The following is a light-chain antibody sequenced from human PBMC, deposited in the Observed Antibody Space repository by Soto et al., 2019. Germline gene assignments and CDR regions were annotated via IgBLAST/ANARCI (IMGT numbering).Light chain of an antibody. CDR1: QSVSNNY. J-gene: IGKJ1*01. V-gene: IGKV3-20*01. CDR2: GAS. CDR3: QQYSSSPT. Sequence: EIVLTRSPGTLSLPPGEIATLSCRASQSVSNNYLAWYQQKPGQAPRLLIYGASNRATGIPDRFSGSGSGTDFTLTISRLEPEDFAVYFCQQYSSSPTFGQGTKVDIK.